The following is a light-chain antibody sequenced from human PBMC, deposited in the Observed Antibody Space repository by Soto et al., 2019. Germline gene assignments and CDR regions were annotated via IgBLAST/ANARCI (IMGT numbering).Light chain of an antibody. CDR3: PSCDDRLNARV. CDR2: GHN. V-gene: IGLV1-44*01. CDR1: SASIGSYT. Sequence: QSVLTQPPSASGTPGQRVTISCSGSSASIGSYTVNWYQQLPGTAPKLLIYGHNQRPSGVPDRFPRSKSGTSASLSISGLHSDHDSDYYCPSCDDRLNARVFGAGTTLPVL. J-gene: IGLJ2*01.